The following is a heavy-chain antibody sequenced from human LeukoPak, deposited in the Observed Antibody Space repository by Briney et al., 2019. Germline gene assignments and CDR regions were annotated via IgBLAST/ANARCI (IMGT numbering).Heavy chain of an antibody. J-gene: IGHJ3*02. CDR2: ISSSGSTI. Sequence: PGGSLRLSCAASGFTFSSYEMNWVRQAPGKGLEWVSYISSSGSTIYYADSVKGRFTISRDNAKNSLYLQMNSLRAEDTAVYYCARGRQYSSSWIDAFDIWGQGTMVTVSS. D-gene: IGHD6-13*01. CDR3: ARGRQYSSSWIDAFDI. CDR1: GFTFSSYE. V-gene: IGHV3-48*03.